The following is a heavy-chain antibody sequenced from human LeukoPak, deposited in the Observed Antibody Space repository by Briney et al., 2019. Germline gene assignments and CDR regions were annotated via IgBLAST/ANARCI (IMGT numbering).Heavy chain of an antibody. D-gene: IGHD3-3*01. J-gene: IGHJ5*02. CDR3: ARDIDFWSGYYKGNSNWFDP. Sequence: PSETLSLTCTVSGGSISSYYWSWIWQPAGKGLEWIGRIYTSGSTNYNPSLKSRVTMSVDTSKNQFSLKLSSVTAADTAVYYCARDIDFWSGYYKGNSNWFDPWGQGTLVTVSS. CDR1: GGSISSYY. CDR2: IYTSGST. V-gene: IGHV4-4*07.